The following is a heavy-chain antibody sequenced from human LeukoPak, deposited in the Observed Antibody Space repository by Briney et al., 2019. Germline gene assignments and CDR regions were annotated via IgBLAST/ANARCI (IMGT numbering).Heavy chain of an antibody. J-gene: IGHJ4*02. D-gene: IGHD5-12*01. V-gene: IGHV3-48*03. CDR3: AKDRGYSAYDAIDS. CDR2: ISSSGDTV. Sequence: GGSLRLSCAASGFTFSNYEMNWVRQAPGKGLEWISYISSSGDTVYYADSVAGRFTISRDNAKNSLYLQMNTLRAADTAVYYCAKDRGYSAYDAIDSWGQGTLVTVSS. CDR1: GFTFSNYE.